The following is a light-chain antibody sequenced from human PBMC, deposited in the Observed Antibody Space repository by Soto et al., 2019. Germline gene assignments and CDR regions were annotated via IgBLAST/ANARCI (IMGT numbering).Light chain of an antibody. CDR2: EGS. V-gene: IGLV2-23*01. J-gene: IGLJ1*01. CDR1: SSDVGSYNL. CDR3: CSDAGSSTSR. Sequence: QSALTQPASVSGSPGQSITISCTGTSSDVGSYNLVSWYQQHPGKAPKLMIYEGSKRPSGVSNRFSGSKSGNTASLTISGLQAEDEADYYCCSDAGSSTSRFGTGTKLTVL.